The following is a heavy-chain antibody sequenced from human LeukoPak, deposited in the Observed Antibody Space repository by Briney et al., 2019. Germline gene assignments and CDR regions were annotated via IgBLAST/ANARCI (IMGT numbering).Heavy chain of an antibody. CDR1: GGSISSGGYY. Sequence: SQTLSLTCTVSGGSISSGGYYWSWLRQHPGKGLEWIGYIYYSGSTYYNPSLKSRVTISVDTSKNQFSLKLSSVTAADTAVYYCASSSTLYCGGDCYPFDYWGQGTLVTVSS. CDR2: IYYSGST. CDR3: ASSSTLYCGGDCYPFDY. D-gene: IGHD2-21*02. J-gene: IGHJ4*02. V-gene: IGHV4-31*03.